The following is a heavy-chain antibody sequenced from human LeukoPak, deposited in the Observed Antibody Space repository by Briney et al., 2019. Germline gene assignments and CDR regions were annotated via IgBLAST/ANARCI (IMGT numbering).Heavy chain of an antibody. CDR3: AKKYSTGLDP. CDR2: ISGSGSNT. CDR1: GFTFSSYA. V-gene: IGHV3-23*01. J-gene: IGHJ5*02. Sequence: PGGSLRLSCAASGFTFSSYAMSWVRQAPAKGLEWVSDISGSGSNTYYADSVKGRFTISRDNSKNTLYLQMNSLRVEDTAVYYCAKKYSTGLDPWGQGTLVTVSS. D-gene: IGHD1-26*01.